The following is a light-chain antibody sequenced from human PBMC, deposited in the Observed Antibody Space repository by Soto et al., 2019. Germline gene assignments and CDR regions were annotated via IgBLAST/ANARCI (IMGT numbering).Light chain of an antibody. CDR3: LQDINYPWT. CDR1: QNISVF. V-gene: IGKV1-6*02. CDR2: TAS. Sequence: IQMTQAPSSLSAFVGDSVTIAGRASQNISVFLNWYQHKAGKAPKLLIYTASSLESGVPSRISGGGSGTEFTLAISSLQPEDSATYYCLQDINYPWTFGQGTKVDIK. J-gene: IGKJ1*01.